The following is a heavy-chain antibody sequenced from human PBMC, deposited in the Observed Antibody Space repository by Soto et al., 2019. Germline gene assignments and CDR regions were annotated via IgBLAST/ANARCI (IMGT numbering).Heavy chain of an antibody. Sequence: TLSLSGAVSRESVNSGGYSWSSIRQPPAKGLECSAYIDHSGSTYYNPSLKSRVTISVDRSKNQFSLKLNSVTAADTAVYYCARGPRSHGKRGVLRFLEWQSGDAFDIWGQGTMVTVPS. CDR2: IDHSGST. D-gene: IGHD3-3*01. CDR1: RESVNSGGYS. V-gene: IGHV4-30-2*01. CDR3: ARGPRSHGKRGVLRFLEWQSGDAFDI. J-gene: IGHJ3*02.